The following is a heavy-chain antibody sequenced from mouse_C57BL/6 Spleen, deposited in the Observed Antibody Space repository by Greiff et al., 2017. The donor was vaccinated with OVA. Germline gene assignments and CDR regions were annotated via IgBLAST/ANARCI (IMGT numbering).Heavy chain of an antibody. V-gene: IGHV14-4*01. Sequence: VQLQQSGAELVRPGASVKLSCTASGFNIKDDYMHWVKQRPEQGLEWIGWIDPENGDTEYASKFQGKATITADTSSNTAYLQLSSLTSEDTAVYYCTTGYSNFNYYAMDYWGQGTSVTVSS. CDR2: IDPENGDT. CDR1: GFNIKDDY. J-gene: IGHJ4*01. CDR3: TTGYSNFNYYAMDY. D-gene: IGHD2-5*01.